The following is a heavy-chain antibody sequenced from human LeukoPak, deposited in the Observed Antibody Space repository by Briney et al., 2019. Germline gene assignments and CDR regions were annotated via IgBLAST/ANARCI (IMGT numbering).Heavy chain of an antibody. Sequence: PGGSLRLSCAASGFTFSSYAMSWVRQAPGKGLEWVSAISGSGGSTYYADSVKGRFTISRDNPKNTLYLQMNSLRAEDTAVYYCAKGPLTIFGVVIDLYFDYWGQGTLVTVSS. CDR3: AKGPLTIFGVVIDLYFDY. CDR1: GFTFSSYA. CDR2: ISGSGGST. D-gene: IGHD3-3*01. V-gene: IGHV3-23*01. J-gene: IGHJ4*02.